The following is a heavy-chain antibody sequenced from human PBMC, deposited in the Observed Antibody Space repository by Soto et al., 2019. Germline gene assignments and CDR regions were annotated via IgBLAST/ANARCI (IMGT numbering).Heavy chain of an antibody. CDR2: MNPNSGNT. J-gene: IGHJ5*02. CDR3: AGTPPRTYYDYIWGSHPPGAWRNWFDP. Sequence: QVQLVQSGAEVKKPGASVKVSCKASGYTFTSYDINWVRQATGQGLELMGWMNPNSGNTGYAQKSHGTATITRNTSISTAYRERGSLKSQATAVYYCAGTPPRTYYDYIWGSHPPGAWRNWFDPWGQGTLVTVSS. D-gene: IGHD3-16*01. V-gene: IGHV1-8*01. CDR1: GYTFTSYD.